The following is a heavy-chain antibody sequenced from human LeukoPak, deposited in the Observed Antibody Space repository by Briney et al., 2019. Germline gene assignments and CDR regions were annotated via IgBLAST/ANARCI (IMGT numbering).Heavy chain of an antibody. CDR2: LGIADDT. Sequence: GGSLRLSCAASGFTFRNYDMHWVRQFPGRGLEWVSALGIADDTHYPDSVKGRVTISRENAKNSLYLQMNSLRDGDTAVYYCVRGGIQVSGIDAFDIWGQGKMVTVSS. V-gene: IGHV3-13*01. J-gene: IGHJ3*02. CDR3: VRGGIQVSGIDAFDI. CDR1: GFTFRNYD. D-gene: IGHD5/OR15-5a*01.